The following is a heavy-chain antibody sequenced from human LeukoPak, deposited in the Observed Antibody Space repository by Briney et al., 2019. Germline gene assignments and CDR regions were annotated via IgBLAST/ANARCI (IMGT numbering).Heavy chain of an antibody. CDR1: GFTFGTYA. CDR3: TRYSGRTDY. Sequence: GGSLRLSCTSSGFTFGTYAVSWFRQAPGKGLEWVAFIRSKTFGGTTEYAASVEGRFTISRDDSKSIAYVQMNSLKTEDTAVYYCTRYSGRTDYWGQGTLVTVSS. D-gene: IGHD5-18*01. J-gene: IGHJ4*02. V-gene: IGHV3-49*03. CDR2: IRSKTFGGTT.